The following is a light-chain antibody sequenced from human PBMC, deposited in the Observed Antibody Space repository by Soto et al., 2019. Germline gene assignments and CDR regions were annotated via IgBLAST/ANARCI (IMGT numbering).Light chain of an antibody. J-gene: IGKJ4*01. V-gene: IGKV1-39*01. Sequence: IQMTQNPSSLSASVGDRVTITSRASQTISIFLNWYQHKPGKPPTLLIYTASSLQSGVASRFSGSGSGTDFTLTISSLQPEDFATYYCQQSYKTPLTFGGGAKV. CDR3: QQSYKTPLT. CDR2: TAS. CDR1: QTISIF.